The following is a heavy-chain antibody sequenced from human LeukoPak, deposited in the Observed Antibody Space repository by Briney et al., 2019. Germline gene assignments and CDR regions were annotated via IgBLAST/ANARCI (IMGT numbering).Heavy chain of an antibody. CDR1: GFTFSSYW. D-gene: IGHD2-15*01. CDR2: IKQDGSGK. J-gene: IGHJ3*02. CDR3: ARDLCSGGSCYPDAFDI. V-gene: IGHV3-7*01. Sequence: GGSLRLSCAASGFTFSSYWMSWVRQAPGKGLEWVANIKQDGSGKYYVDSVKGRFTISRDNAKNSLYLQMNSLRAEDTAVYYCARDLCSGGSCYPDAFDIWGQGTMVTVSS.